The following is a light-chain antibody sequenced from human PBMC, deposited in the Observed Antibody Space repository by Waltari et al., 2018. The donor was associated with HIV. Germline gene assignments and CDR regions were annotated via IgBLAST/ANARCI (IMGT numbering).Light chain of an antibody. CDR1: SSDVGGYNY. Sequence: QSALTQPRSVSGPPGQSVTISCTGSSSDVGGYNYVSWYQQHPGKAPNLMIYDVSKRPSGVPDRFSGSKSGNTASLTISGLQAEDEADYYCCSYAGLKVFGTGTKVTVL. CDR2: DVS. J-gene: IGLJ1*01. V-gene: IGLV2-11*01. CDR3: CSYAGLKV.